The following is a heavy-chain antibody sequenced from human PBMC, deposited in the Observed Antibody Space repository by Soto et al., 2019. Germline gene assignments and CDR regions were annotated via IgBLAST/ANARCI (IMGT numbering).Heavy chain of an antibody. CDR1: GFTFTNAW. CDR2: IRSKTDGGTP. V-gene: IGHV3-15*07. CDR3: TTEKGY. Sequence: EVQLVESGGGLVKPGESLRLSCAASGFTFTNAWMNWVRQAPGKGLEWVGRIRSKTDGGTPDYAAPVKGRFTISRDDSKNTLYVQMNSLKTEETAIYYCTTEKGYWGQGTLVTVSS. J-gene: IGHJ4*02.